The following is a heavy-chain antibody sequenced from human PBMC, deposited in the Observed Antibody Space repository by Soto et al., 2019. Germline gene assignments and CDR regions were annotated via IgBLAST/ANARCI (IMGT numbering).Heavy chain of an antibody. J-gene: IGHJ6*02. CDR1: GFPFSDYY. CDR3: AREKCSFYYSGIDV. V-gene: IGHV3-11*06. D-gene: IGHD3-10*02. Sequence: GGSLRLSCAASGFPFSDYYMTWLRQAPGKGLEWVSYISSSTTYTSYAASLKGRFTISRDNAKNSVYLQMNSLRAEDTAVYYCAREKCSFYYSGIDVWTQGTTVTSP. CDR2: ISSSTTYT.